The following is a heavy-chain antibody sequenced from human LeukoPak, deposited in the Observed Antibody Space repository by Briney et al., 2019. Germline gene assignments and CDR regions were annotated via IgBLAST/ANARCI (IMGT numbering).Heavy chain of an antibody. D-gene: IGHD6-13*01. Sequence: SVKVSCKASEGTFGSYAISWVRQAPGQGLEWMGGIIPFFGTANYAQKFQGRVTITADKSTSTAYMELSSLRSEDTAVYYCARGAGYSSSWYSYQEVAFDYWGQGTLVTVSS. CDR2: IIPFFGTA. J-gene: IGHJ4*02. CDR1: EGTFGSYA. V-gene: IGHV1-69*06. CDR3: ARGAGYSSSWYSYQEVAFDY.